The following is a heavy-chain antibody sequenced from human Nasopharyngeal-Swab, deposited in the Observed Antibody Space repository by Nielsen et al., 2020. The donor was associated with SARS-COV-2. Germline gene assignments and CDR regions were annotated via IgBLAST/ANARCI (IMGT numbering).Heavy chain of an antibody. CDR2: ISYDGDNR. Sequence: GESLKISCAASGFTFSHFAMHWLRQSRGGGLEWMAVISYDGDNRYYADSVKGRFTISRDISKNTLYLQMNNLRAEDTAVYYCARGYCSSGSCYAKHYGMDVWGQGTTVTVSS. CDR3: ARGYCSSGSCYAKHYGMDV. D-gene: IGHD2-15*01. V-gene: IGHV3-30-3*01. CDR1: GFTFSHFA. J-gene: IGHJ6*02.